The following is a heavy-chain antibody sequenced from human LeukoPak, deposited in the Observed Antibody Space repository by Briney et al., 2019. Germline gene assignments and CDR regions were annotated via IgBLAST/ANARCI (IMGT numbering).Heavy chain of an antibody. V-gene: IGHV3-30-3*01. D-gene: IGHD6-6*01. CDR3: ARDGGIAARPDGYFDY. CDR2: ISYDGSNK. Sequence: GGSLSLSCAASGFTFSSYAMHWVRQAPGKGLEWVAVISYDGSNKYYADSVKGRFTISRDNSKNTLYLQMNSLRAEDTAVYYCARDGGIAARPDGYFDYWGQGTLVTVSS. J-gene: IGHJ4*02. CDR1: GFTFSSYA.